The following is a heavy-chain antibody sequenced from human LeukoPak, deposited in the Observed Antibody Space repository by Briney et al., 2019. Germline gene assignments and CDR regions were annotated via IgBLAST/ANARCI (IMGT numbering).Heavy chain of an antibody. J-gene: IGHJ4*02. CDR2: IKQDGNEK. V-gene: IGHV3-7*01. CDR3: ATDGSPFDN. CDR1: GFTFTSYW. Sequence: AGRSLRLSCAASGFTFTSYWMSWVRQPPGKGLEWVANIKQDGNEKYYLDSVKGRFTISRDNAKNSLYLQMDSLRAEDTAVYYCATDGSPFDNWGQGTLVTVSS.